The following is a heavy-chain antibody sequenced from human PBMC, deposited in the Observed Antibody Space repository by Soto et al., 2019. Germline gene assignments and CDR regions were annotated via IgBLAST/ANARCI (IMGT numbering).Heavy chain of an antibody. CDR1: GASISSRDYY. V-gene: IGHV4-39*01. CDR3: GRVMIGTSRHTDSDY. CDR2: IDYNGVT. J-gene: IGHJ4*02. Sequence: SETLSLTCSVSGASISSRDYYWGWIRQTPGKGLEWIGNIDYNGVTYYNPSLKSRVTVSKDTSKNQLSLKVASVTAADTAIYYCGRVMIGTSRHTDSDYWGQGTQVTVPQ. D-gene: IGHD2-2*01.